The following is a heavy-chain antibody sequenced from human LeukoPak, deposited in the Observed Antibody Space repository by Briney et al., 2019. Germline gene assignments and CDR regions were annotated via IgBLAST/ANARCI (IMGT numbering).Heavy chain of an antibody. V-gene: IGHV1-2*02. CDR1: GYTFTGYY. CDR2: INPNSGGT. Sequence: ASVKVSCKASGYTFTGYYMHWVRQAPGQGLEWMGWINPNSGGTNYAQKFQGRVTMTRDTSISTAYMELSRLRSDDTAVYYCAKDLGGDFWSGLGMDVWGQGTTVTVSS. D-gene: IGHD3-3*01. J-gene: IGHJ6*02. CDR3: AKDLGGDFWSGLGMDV.